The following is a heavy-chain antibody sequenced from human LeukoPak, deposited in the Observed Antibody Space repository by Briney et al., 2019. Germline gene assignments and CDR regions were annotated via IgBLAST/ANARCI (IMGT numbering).Heavy chain of an antibody. V-gene: IGHV3-20*04. D-gene: IGHD3-10*01. CDR1: GFTFDDYG. Sequence: GGSLRLSCAASGFTFDDYGMSWVRQAPGKGLEWVSGINWNGGSTGYADSVKGRFTISRDNAKNSLYLQMNSLRAEDTALYYCAREVGWFGELLVYYYYYMDVWGKGTTVTVSS. J-gene: IGHJ6*03. CDR3: AREVGWFGELLVYYYYYMDV. CDR2: INWNGGST.